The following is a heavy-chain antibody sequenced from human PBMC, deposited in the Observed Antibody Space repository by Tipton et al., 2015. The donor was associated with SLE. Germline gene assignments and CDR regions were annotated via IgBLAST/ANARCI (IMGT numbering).Heavy chain of an antibody. V-gene: IGHV4-39*07. CDR2: IYYSGST. CDR3: ARGSYSSGWYWNWYFDL. Sequence: TLSLTCTVSGGSISSISYYWGWIRQPPGKGLEWIGSIYYSGSTYYNPSLKSRVTISVDTSKNQFSLKLSSVTAADTAVYYCARGSYSSGWYWNWYFDLWGRGTLVTVSS. CDR1: GGSISSISYY. J-gene: IGHJ2*01. D-gene: IGHD6-19*01.